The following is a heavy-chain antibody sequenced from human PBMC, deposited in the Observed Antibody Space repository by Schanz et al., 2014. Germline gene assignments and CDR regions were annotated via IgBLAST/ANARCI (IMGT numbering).Heavy chain of an antibody. J-gene: IGHJ4*02. CDR3: AKDLLYGAPMPLNHLDY. Sequence: QVQLLQFGGGVVQPGRSLRLSCAASGFTFSSYAMHWVRQAPGKGLEWVALISNDGSIKYYADSVKGRFTISRDNSKNTLYLQMNSLRAEDTAVYYCAKDLLYGAPMPLNHLDYWGQGTLVTVSS. CDR1: GFTFSSYA. CDR2: ISNDGSIK. D-gene: IGHD2-2*01. V-gene: IGHV3-30-3*01.